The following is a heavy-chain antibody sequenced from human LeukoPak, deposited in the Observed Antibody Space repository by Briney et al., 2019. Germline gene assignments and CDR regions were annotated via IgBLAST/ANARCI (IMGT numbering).Heavy chain of an antibody. CDR3: ASTGPTGTRSSSSLGYYYYYYMDV. D-gene: IGHD6-6*01. V-gene: IGHV4-39*07. CDR2: IFYSGST. CDR1: SGSISTSNYY. Sequence: PSETLSLTCTVSSGSISTSNYYWGWVRQPPGKALEWIGNIFYSGSTYYSPSLKSRVTISLDTSRNQFSLKLSSVTAADTAVYYCASTGPTGTRSSSSLGYYYYYYMDVWGKGTTVTVSS. J-gene: IGHJ6*03.